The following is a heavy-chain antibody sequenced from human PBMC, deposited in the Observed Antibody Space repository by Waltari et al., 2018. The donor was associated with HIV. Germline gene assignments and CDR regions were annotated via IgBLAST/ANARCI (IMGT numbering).Heavy chain of an antibody. V-gene: IGHV3-74*01. D-gene: IGHD3-10*01. CDR3: VRGSSGWFGVDY. Sequence: EVQLVESGGGLVQPGGSLRLSCAASGFTFNNYWMHWVRQAPGKGLVWVARMDTNGGSTSYVDSVKGRFNISRDKAKNTLYLQMNTLRAEDTSVYYCVRGSSGWFGVDYWGQGVLVTVSS. J-gene: IGHJ4*02. CDR1: GFTFNNYW. CDR2: MDTNGGST.